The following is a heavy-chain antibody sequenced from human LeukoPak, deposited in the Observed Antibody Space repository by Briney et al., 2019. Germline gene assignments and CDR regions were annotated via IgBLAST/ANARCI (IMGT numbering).Heavy chain of an antibody. J-gene: IGHJ4*02. CDR1: GGSISSGSYY. Sequence: SQTLSLTCTVSGGSISSGSYYWSWIRQPAGKGLEWIGRTYTSGSTNYNPSLKSRVTISVDTSKNQFSLKLSSVTATDTAVYYCAKDPFHALAYYYDSSGYYFDYWGQGTLVTVSS. D-gene: IGHD3-22*01. CDR3: AKDPFHALAYYYDSSGYYFDY. V-gene: IGHV4-61*02. CDR2: TYTSGST.